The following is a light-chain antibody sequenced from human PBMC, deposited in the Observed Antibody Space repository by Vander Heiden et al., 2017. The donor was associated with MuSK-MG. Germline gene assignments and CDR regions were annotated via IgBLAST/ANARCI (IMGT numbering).Light chain of an antibody. CDR3: QQYNAYPLT. Sequence: DIQMTQFPSTLSASIGDRVIITCRASQGISVFLAWYQQRPGKAPKSLIYAASNLHSGVPSRFSGSGSGTEFTLTIDSLQTEDSATYYCQQYNAYPLTFGGGTKVEI. CDR1: QGISVF. V-gene: IGKV1-16*01. J-gene: IGKJ4*01. CDR2: AAS.